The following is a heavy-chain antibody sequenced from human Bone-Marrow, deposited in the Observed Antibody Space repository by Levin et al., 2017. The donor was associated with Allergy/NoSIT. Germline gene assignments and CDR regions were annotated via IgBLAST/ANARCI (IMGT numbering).Heavy chain of an antibody. V-gene: IGHV1-8*01. Sequence: GESLKISCKASGYTFTSYDINWVRQATGQGLEWMGWMNPNSGNTGYAQKFQGRVTMTRNTSISTAYMELSSLRSEDTAVYYCARVAWDSGSYYYDYWGQGTLVTVSS. J-gene: IGHJ4*02. D-gene: IGHD1-26*01. CDR2: MNPNSGNT. CDR3: ARVAWDSGSYYYDY. CDR1: GYTFTSYD.